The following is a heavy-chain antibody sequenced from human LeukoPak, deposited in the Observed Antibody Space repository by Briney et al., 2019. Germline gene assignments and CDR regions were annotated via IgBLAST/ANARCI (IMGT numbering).Heavy chain of an antibody. V-gene: IGHV4-34*01. J-gene: IGHJ1*01. Sequence: SETLSLTCAVYGXSFSGYYWSWIRQPPGKGLEWIGEINHSGSTNYNPSLKSRVTISVDTSKNQFSLKLSSVTAADTAVYYYARKRYCSGGSCYSSEYFQHWGQGTLVTVSS. CDR3: ARKRYCSGGSCYSSEYFQH. CDR2: INHSGST. CDR1: GXSFSGYY. D-gene: IGHD2-15*01.